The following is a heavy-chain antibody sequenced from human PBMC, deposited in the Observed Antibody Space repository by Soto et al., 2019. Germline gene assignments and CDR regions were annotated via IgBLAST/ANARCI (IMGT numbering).Heavy chain of an antibody. J-gene: IGHJ4*02. CDR3: ARDKCWRQFPEPPDY. CDR1: GGSISRYY. CDR2: IYYSGST. D-gene: IGHD3-3*01. Sequence: SETLSLTCTVSGGSISRYYWSCIRQPPGKGLGCIGYIYYSGSTNYNPSLNGRVTISVDTSKNPFSLKPSSLPATDTSVYYCARDKCWRQFPEPPDYWGQGTLVTVSS. V-gene: IGHV4-59*01.